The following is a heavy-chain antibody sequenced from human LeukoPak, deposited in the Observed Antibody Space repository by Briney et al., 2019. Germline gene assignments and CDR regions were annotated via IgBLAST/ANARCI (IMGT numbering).Heavy chain of an antibody. D-gene: IGHD3-3*01. CDR1: GYTFTAYS. CDR3: ARPYYDFWSGYYLNWFDP. Sequence: ASVKVSCKASGYTFTAYSMHWVRQAPGQGLEWMGWINPNSGGTNYAQKFQGRVTMTRDTSISTAYMELSRPRSDDTAVYYCARPYYDFWSGYYLNWFDPWGQGTLVTVSS. CDR2: INPNSGGT. V-gene: IGHV1-2*02. J-gene: IGHJ5*02.